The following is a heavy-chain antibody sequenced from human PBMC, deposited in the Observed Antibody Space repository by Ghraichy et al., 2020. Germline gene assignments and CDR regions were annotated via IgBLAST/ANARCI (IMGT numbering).Heavy chain of an antibody. Sequence: GGSLRLSCAASGFTFSSYWMSWVRQAPGKGLEWVANIKQDGSEKYYVDSVKGRFTISRDNAKNSLYLQMNSLRAEDTAVYYCAREIRYYDSSGTNWFDPWGQVTLVTVSS. D-gene: IGHD3-22*01. V-gene: IGHV3-7*01. J-gene: IGHJ5*02. CDR3: AREIRYYDSSGTNWFDP. CDR1: GFTFSSYW. CDR2: IKQDGSEK.